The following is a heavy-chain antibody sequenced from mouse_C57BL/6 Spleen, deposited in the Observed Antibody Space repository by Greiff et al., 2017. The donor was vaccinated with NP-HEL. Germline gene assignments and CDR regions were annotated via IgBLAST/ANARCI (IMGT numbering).Heavy chain of an antibody. CDR1: GFNIKDDY. J-gene: IGHJ2*01. CDR2: IDPENGDT. CDR3: TILRGAFDY. D-gene: IGHD3-3*01. Sequence: EVKLEESGAELVRPGASVKLSCTASGFNIKDDYMHWVKQRPEQGLEWIGWIDPENGDTEYASKFQGKATITADTSSNTAYLQLSSLTSEDTAVYYCTILRGAFDYWGQGTTLTVSS. V-gene: IGHV14-4*01.